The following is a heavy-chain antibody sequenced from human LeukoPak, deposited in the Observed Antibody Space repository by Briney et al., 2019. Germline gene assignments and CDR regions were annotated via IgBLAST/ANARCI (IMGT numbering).Heavy chain of an antibody. CDR1: GYQFISYT. D-gene: IGHD3-10*01. CDR3: ARVAGFGERGMDV. CDR2: INTKTANP. V-gene: IGHV7-4-1*02. Sequence: ASVKVSCKASGYQFISYTMSWVRQAPGQGLEWMGWINTKTANPTYAQDFTGRFVFSLDTSVSTAYLQISGLKAGDTAVYYCARVAGFGERGMDVWGHGTTVTVSS. J-gene: IGHJ6*02.